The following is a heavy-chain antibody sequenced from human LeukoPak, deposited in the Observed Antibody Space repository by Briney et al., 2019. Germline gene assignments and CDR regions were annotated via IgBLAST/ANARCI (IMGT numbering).Heavy chain of an antibody. CDR3: AGEGSGWLPNF. D-gene: IGHD6-19*01. Sequence: GGSLRLSCAASGFTFSSYGMNWVRQAPGKGLEWVSYISSGSSTIYYADSVKGRFTISRDNAKNSLYLQMNSLRAEDTAVYYCAGEGSGWLPNFWGQGTLVTVSS. V-gene: IGHV3-48*04. J-gene: IGHJ4*02. CDR2: ISSGSSTI. CDR1: GFTFSSYG.